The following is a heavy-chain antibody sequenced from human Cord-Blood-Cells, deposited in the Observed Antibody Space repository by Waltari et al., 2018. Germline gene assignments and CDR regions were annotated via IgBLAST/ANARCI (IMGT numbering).Heavy chain of an antibody. D-gene: IGHD5-12*01. J-gene: IGHJ4*02. V-gene: IGHV3-74*01. CDR2: INSDGSST. Sequence: EVQLVESGGGLVQPGGSLSLSCAASGFTFRSSWMPWVRPAPGKGLVWVSRINSDGSSTSYADSVKGRFTISRDNAKNTLDLQMNSLRAEDTAVYYCAREGDIVATAFDYWGQGTLVTVSS. CDR1: GFTFRSSW. CDR3: AREGDIVATAFDY.